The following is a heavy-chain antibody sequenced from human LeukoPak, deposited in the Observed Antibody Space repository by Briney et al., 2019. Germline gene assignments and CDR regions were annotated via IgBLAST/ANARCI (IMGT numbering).Heavy chain of an antibody. D-gene: IGHD3-22*01. CDR1: GFTVSSNY. CDR2: IYSGGST. CDR3: ARDRNYDSATDY. J-gene: IGHJ4*02. Sequence: GGSLRLSCAASGFTVSSNYMSWVRQAPGKGLEWVSVIYSGGSTYYADSVKGRFTISRDNSKNTLYLQMNSLRAEDTAVYYCARDRNYDSATDYWGQGTLVTVSS. V-gene: IGHV3-66*01.